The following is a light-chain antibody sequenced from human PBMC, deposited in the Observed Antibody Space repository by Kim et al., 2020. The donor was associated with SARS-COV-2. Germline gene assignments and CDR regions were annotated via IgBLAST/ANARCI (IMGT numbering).Light chain of an antibody. Sequence: PGQGVTISFTGRSSNIGAGYDVHWYQQLPGTAPKLLIYGNSNRPSGFPDRFSGSKSGTSASLAITGLQAEDEADYYCQSYDSSLTLFGGGTQLTVL. CDR2: GNS. V-gene: IGLV1-40*01. J-gene: IGLJ2*01. CDR3: QSYDSSLTL. CDR1: SSNIGAGYD.